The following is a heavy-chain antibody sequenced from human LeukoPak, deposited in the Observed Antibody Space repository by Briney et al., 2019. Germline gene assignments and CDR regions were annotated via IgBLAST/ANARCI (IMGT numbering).Heavy chain of an antibody. CDR2: ISYDGSNK. J-gene: IGHJ4*02. D-gene: IGHD1/OR15-1a*01. CDR3: ARDHPTNFIDY. CDR1: GFTFSSYA. Sequence: GRSLRLSCAASGFTFSSYAMHWVRQAPGKGLEWVAVISYDGSNKYYADSVKGRFTISRGNSKNTLYLQMNSLRAEDTAVYYCARDHPTNFIDYWGQGTLVTVSS. V-gene: IGHV3-30*04.